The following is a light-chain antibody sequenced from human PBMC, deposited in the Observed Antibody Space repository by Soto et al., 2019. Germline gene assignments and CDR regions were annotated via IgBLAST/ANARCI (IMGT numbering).Light chain of an antibody. CDR1: QSVSSSY. J-gene: IGKJ4*01. V-gene: IGKV3-20*01. CDR2: GAS. CDR3: QQYGSSPLT. Sequence: EIVLTQSPGTLSLSPGERATLSCRASQSVSSSYLAWYQQKPGQAPRLLIYGASSRATGIPDRFSGSGSGTDFTLTISSLEPEDFAVYYWQQYGSSPLTFGGGTKVAIK.